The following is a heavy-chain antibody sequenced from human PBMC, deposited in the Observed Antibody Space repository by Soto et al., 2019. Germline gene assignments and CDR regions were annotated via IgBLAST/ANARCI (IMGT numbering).Heavy chain of an antibody. V-gene: IGHV3-23*01. CDR2: ISGSGGSS. Sequence: GGSLRLSCAASGFTFSSYAMSWVRQAPGKGLEWVSAISGSGGSSYYADSVKGRFTISRDNSKNTLYLQMNSLRAEDTAVYYCAKDLNPRITIFVDAFDIWGQGTMVTVSS. CDR3: AKDLNPRITIFVDAFDI. CDR1: GFTFSSYA. D-gene: IGHD3-9*01. J-gene: IGHJ3*02.